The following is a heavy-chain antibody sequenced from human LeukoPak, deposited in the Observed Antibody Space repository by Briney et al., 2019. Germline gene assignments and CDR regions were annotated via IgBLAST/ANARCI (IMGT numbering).Heavy chain of an antibody. V-gene: IGHV1-18*01. CDR1: GYTFTSYA. Sequence: ASVKVSCKASGYTFTSYAMHWVRQAPGQRLEWMGWISAYNGNTNYAQKLQGRVTMTTDTSTSTAYMELRSLRSDDTAVYYCARDPTRDSSGYYGYDYWGQGTLVTVSS. J-gene: IGHJ4*02. D-gene: IGHD3-22*01. CDR3: ARDPTRDSSGYYGYDY. CDR2: ISAYNGNT.